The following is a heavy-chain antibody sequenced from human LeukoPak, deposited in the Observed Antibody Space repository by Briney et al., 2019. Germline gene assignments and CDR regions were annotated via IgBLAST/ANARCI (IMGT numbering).Heavy chain of an antibody. Sequence: TGRSLRLSCAASGFTFSRHGMHWVRQAPGKGLEWVAVIWYDGSNKYYADSVKGRFTISRDNSKNTLYLQMNSLTTEDTAVYYCAKSASGYSSSWYCLDYWGQGTLVTVSS. CDR2: IWYDGSNK. J-gene: IGHJ4*02. CDR3: AKSASGYSSSWYCLDY. D-gene: IGHD6-13*01. CDR1: GFTFSRHG. V-gene: IGHV3-33*06.